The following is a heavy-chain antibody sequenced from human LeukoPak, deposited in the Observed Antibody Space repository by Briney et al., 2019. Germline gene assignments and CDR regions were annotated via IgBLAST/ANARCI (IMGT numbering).Heavy chain of an antibody. V-gene: IGHV4-34*01. CDR1: GGSFSGYY. CDR3: ARVYSSSSYGFDY. CDR2: INHSGST. Sequence: SETLSLICAVYGGSFSGYYWSWIRQPPGKGLEWIGEINHSGSTNYNPSLKSRVTISVDTSKNQFSLKLSSVTAADTAVYYCARVYSSSSYGFDYWGQGTLVTVSS. D-gene: IGHD6-6*01. J-gene: IGHJ4*02.